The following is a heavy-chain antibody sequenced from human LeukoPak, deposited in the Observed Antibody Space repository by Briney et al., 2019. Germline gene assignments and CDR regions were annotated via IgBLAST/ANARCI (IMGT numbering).Heavy chain of an antibody. Sequence: ASVKVSYKASGYTFTSYGISWVRQAPGQGLEWMGLINPSGSSTSYAQKFQGRLSLTRDMSTSTDYIELSSLRSEDTAVYYCAKDNSVGDTAWWFDPWGQGTLVTVSS. J-gene: IGHJ5*02. V-gene: IGHV1-46*01. CDR2: INPSGSST. CDR3: AKDNSVGDTAWWFDP. D-gene: IGHD1-26*01. CDR1: GYTFTSYG.